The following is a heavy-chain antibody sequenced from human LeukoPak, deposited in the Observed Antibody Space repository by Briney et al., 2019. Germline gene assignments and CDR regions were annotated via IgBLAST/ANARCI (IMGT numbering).Heavy chain of an antibody. CDR3: ARGWKYRFGFYFDY. CDR1: GYTFTSYY. V-gene: IGHV1-18*04. CDR2: ISAYNGNT. Sequence: ASVKVSCKASGYTFTSYYMHRVRQAPGQGLEWMGWISAYNGNTNYAQKLQGRVTMTTDTSTSTVYMEVRSLRSDDTAVYYCARGWKYRFGFYFDYWGQGTLVTVSS. D-gene: IGHD5-18*01. J-gene: IGHJ4*02.